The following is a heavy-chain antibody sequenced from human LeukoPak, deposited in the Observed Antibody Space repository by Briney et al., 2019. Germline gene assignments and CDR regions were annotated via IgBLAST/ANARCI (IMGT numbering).Heavy chain of an antibody. CDR3: AKDFWSGYYPNY. CDR1: GFTFSSYG. Sequence: GGSLRLSCAASGFTFSSYGMRWVRQAPGKGLEWVSGSGSGGSTYYADSVKGRFTISRDNSKNTLYLQMNSLRAEDKSVNYCAKDFWSGYYPNYWGQGTLVTVSS. D-gene: IGHD3-3*01. J-gene: IGHJ4*02. V-gene: IGHV3-23*01. CDR2: SGSGGST.